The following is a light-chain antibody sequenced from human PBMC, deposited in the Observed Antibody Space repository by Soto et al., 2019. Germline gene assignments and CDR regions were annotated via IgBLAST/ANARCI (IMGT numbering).Light chain of an antibody. J-gene: IGKJ4*01. Sequence: EIVLTQSPDTLSLSPGERATLSCRASQTLSGNFLAWYQVRPGQAPRLLIYAVSSRATGIPDRFSGSGSGTDFTLTISRLDPEDFAVDYCQQGLTFGGGTQVEIK. CDR1: QTLSGNF. V-gene: IGKV3-20*01. CDR2: AVS. CDR3: QQGLT.